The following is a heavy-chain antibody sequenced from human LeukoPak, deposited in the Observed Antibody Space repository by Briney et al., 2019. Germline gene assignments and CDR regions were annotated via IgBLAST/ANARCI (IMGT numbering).Heavy chain of an antibody. D-gene: IGHD6-13*01. CDR1: GFTFSSYG. V-gene: IGHV3-23*01. CDR3: AKDSPQGIAAAGNDY. J-gene: IGHJ4*02. Sequence: GGSLRLSCAASGFTFSSYGMSWVRQAPGKGLEWVSAISGSGGSTYYADSVKGRFTISRDNSKNTLYLQMNSLRAEDTAVYYCAKDSPQGIAAAGNDYWGQGTLVTVSS. CDR2: ISGSGGST.